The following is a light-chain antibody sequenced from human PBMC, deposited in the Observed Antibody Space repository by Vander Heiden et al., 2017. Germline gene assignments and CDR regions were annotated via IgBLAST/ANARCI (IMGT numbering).Light chain of an antibody. Sequence: EIVLTQSPGTLSLSPGDRATLSCRASQSVSESYLAWYQQKPGQAPRLLIYGASSRATGIPDRFSGSGSGTDFTLTISRLEPEDFAVYYCQQYGRSPPVTFGGGTRVEIK. V-gene: IGKV3-20*01. J-gene: IGKJ4*01. CDR2: GAS. CDR3: QQYGRSPPVT. CDR1: QSVSESY.